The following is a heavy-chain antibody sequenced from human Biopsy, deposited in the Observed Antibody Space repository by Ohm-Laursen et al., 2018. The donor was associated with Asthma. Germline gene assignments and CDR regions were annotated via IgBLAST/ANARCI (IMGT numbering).Heavy chain of an antibody. CDR3: VRDGTDDAFDI. Sequence: LSLTCAASGFSFSNFAIHWVRQAPGKGLEWVGVISKDASTQDCADSVKGRFTMARDNSKNTLDLQMNSLREEDTAVYYCVRDGTDDAFDIWGQGTVVSVSS. D-gene: IGHD1-1*01. CDR1: GFSFSNFA. J-gene: IGHJ3*02. CDR2: ISKDASTQ. V-gene: IGHV3-30*01.